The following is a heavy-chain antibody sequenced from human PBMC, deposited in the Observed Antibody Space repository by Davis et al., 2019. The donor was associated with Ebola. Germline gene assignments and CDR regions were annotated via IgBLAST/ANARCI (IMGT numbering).Heavy chain of an antibody. D-gene: IGHD6-19*01. CDR2: INPNSGGT. J-gene: IGHJ5*02. CDR3: ARDLWAVAYNWFDP. V-gene: IGHV1-2*06. Sequence: ASVKVSCKASGYTFTSYYMHWVRQAPGQGLEWMGRINPNSGGTNYAQKFQGRVTMTRDTSISTAYMELSRLRSDDTAVYYCARDLWAVAYNWFDPWGQGTLVTVSS. CDR1: GYTFTSYY.